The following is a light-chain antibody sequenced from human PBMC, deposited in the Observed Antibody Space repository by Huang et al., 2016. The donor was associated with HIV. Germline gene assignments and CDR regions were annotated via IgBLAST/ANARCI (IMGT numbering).Light chain of an antibody. CDR2: GAS. CDR3: QQSFTTPPIS. Sequence: DIQMTQYPSSLSASVGDRVSISCRAGQDINTFLNWYQQKPGKAPKLLIYGASTLQSGVPSRFRGSGSGTEFTLTITSLQPEDIATYYCQQSFTTPPISFGQGTRLDIK. V-gene: IGKV1-39*01. J-gene: IGKJ5*01. CDR1: QDINTF.